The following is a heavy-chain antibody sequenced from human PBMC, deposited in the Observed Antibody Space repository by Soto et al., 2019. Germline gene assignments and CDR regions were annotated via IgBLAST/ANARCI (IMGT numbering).Heavy chain of an antibody. Sequence: SETLSLTCAVYGGSFSGYYWSWIRQPPGKGLEWIGEINHSGSTNYNPSLKSRVTISVDTSKNQFSLKLSSVTAADTAVYYCASEDPRENNGFDPWCQATLVT. CDR1: GGSFSGYY. CDR3: ASEDPRENNGFDP. J-gene: IGHJ5*02. V-gene: IGHV4-34*01. CDR2: INHSGST.